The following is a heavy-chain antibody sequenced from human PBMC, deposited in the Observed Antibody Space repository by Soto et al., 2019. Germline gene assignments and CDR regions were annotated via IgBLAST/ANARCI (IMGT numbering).Heavy chain of an antibody. CDR1: GFDFSKYA. J-gene: IGHJ4*02. CDR3: AKAPLRPYYFDY. Sequence: GGSLRLSCAASGFDFSKYAMNWVRQAPGKGLEWVSSISDSSDSTDYADAVKGRFTISRDNSKNTLFLQMTSLRAEDTALYYCAKAPLRPYYFDYWGPGTMVTVSS. D-gene: IGHD4-17*01. CDR2: ISDSSDST. V-gene: IGHV3-23*01.